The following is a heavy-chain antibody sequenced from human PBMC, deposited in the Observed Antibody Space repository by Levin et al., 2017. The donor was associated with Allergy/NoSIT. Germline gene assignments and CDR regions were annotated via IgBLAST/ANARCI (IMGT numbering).Heavy chain of an antibody. D-gene: IGHD6-6*01. CDR2: ISYDGSNK. J-gene: IGHJ6*02. CDR3: AKDLDSSSSPDYYYGMDV. CDR1: GFTFSSYG. V-gene: IGHV3-30*18. Sequence: GGSLRLSCAASGFTFSSYGMHWVRQAPGKGLEWVAVISYDGSNKYYADSVKGRFTISRDNSKNTLYLQMNSLRAEDTAVYYCAKDLDSSSSPDYYYGMDVWGQGTTVTVSS.